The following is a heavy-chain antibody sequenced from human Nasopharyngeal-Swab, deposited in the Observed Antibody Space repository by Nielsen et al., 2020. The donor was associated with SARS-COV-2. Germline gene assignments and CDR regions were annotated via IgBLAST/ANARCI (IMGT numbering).Heavy chain of an antibody. V-gene: IGHV5-10-1*01. Sequence: GESLKISCQASGYSFANYWITWVRQMSGKGLEWMGRIDPSDSYSMYSPSFQGHVTFSADKSTSTAFLEWSSLKASDTAMYYCVGHSSTGTYAFANWGQGTLVTVSS. CDR2: IDPSDSYS. CDR3: VGHSSTGTYAFAN. D-gene: IGHD1-1*01. J-gene: IGHJ4*02. CDR1: GYSFANYW.